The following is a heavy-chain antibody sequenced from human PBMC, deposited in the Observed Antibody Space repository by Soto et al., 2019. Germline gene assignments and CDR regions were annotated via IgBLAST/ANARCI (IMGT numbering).Heavy chain of an antibody. Sequence: QVQLQESGPGLVKPSGTLSLTCAVSGGSISSSNWWSWVRQPPGKGLEWIGEIYHSGSTNYNPSLKSRVTIAVDKSKNQFSLKLSSVTAADTAVYYCARAGKQWLVRYEEFWYFDLWGRGTLVTVSS. J-gene: IGHJ2*01. CDR3: ARAGKQWLVRYEEFWYFDL. V-gene: IGHV4-4*02. CDR1: GGSISSSNW. D-gene: IGHD6-19*01. CDR2: IYHSGST.